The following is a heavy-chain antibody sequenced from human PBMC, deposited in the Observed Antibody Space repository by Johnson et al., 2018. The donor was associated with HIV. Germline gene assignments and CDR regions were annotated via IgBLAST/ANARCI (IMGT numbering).Heavy chain of an antibody. Sequence: QVHLVESGGGVVQPGGSLRVSCAASGFTFSSYAMHWVRQAPGKGLEWVAVISYDGSNKYYADSVKGRFTISRDNSRNTLSLQIIRLRPEDTAIYYCAKVLGYSSSSRDAFDIWGQGTMVTVSS. D-gene: IGHD6-6*01. CDR2: ISYDGSNK. V-gene: IGHV3-30-3*01. CDR1: GFTFSSYA. J-gene: IGHJ3*02. CDR3: AKVLGYSSSSRDAFDI.